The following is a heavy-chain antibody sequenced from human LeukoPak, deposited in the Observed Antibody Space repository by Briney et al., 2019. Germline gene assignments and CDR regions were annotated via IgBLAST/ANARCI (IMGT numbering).Heavy chain of an antibody. V-gene: IGHV5-51*01. CDR2: INPGDFNI. CDR3: AIECGYSYANFNY. J-gene: IGHJ4*02. Sequence: GESLKISCKGSGYIFANYWIGWVRQMPGKGLEWMGAINPGDFNIVYSPSFQGQVTISVDKSISTAYLQWSSLQASDTAMYYCAIECGYSYANFNYWGQGTLVTVSP. CDR1: GYIFANYW. D-gene: IGHD5-18*01.